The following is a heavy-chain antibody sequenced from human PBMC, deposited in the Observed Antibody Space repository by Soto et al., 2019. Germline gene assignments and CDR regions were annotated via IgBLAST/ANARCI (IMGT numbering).Heavy chain of an antibody. J-gene: IGHJ6*02. V-gene: IGHV1-18*01. CDR2: ISPYTGNT. CDR1: GYIFVNYG. Sequence: QVQLVQSGDEVKKPGASVKVSCKASGYIFVNYGIAWVREAPGQGLEWMGWISPYTGNTHSASKVQGRLTMTTDTSTSTAYMDLGSLTSDDTAVYYCVMVDNYVTPTPQDVWGQGTTVTVSS. CDR3: VMVDNYVTPTPQDV. D-gene: IGHD3-16*01.